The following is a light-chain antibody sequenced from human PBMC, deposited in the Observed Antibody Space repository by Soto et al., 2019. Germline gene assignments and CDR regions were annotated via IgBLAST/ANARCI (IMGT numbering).Light chain of an antibody. CDR1: QSLLHTNGYNY. J-gene: IGKJ4*01. V-gene: IGKV2-28*01. Sequence: DIVMTQSPLSLPVTPGEPASISCRSSQSLLHTNGYNYLDWYLQKPGQSPQLLIYLGSNRASGVPDRFSGSGSGTDFTLKISRVEAEDVGFYYCMQALQIPLTFGGGTKVEIK. CDR2: LGS. CDR3: MQALQIPLT.